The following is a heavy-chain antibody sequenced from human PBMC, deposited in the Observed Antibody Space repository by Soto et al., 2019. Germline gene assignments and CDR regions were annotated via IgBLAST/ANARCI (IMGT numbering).Heavy chain of an antibody. D-gene: IGHD2-15*01. J-gene: IGHJ6*02. CDR2: IWYDGSNK. CDR1: GFTFSSYG. CDR3: ARDPAIVVVVAATRYYYGMDV. Sequence: QVQLVESGGGVVQPGRSLRLSCAASGFTFSSYGMHWVRQAPGKGLEWVAVIWYDGSNKYYADSVKGRFTISRDNSKNRLYLQMNSRRAEATAVYYCARDPAIVVVVAATRYYYGMDVWGQGTTVTVSS. V-gene: IGHV3-33*01.